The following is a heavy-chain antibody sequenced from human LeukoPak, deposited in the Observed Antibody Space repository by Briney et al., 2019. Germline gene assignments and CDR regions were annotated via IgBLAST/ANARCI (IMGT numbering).Heavy chain of an antibody. CDR1: GGPISSYY. J-gene: IGHJ3*02. D-gene: IGHD3-10*01. Sequence: SETLSLTCTVSGGPISSYYWSWIRQPAGKGLEWIGRIYTSGSTNYNPSLKSRVTMSVDTSKNQFSLKLSSVTAADTAVYYCARGRITMVRGVMDRDAFDIWGQGTMVTVSS. CDR2: IYTSGST. V-gene: IGHV4-4*07. CDR3: ARGRITMVRGVMDRDAFDI.